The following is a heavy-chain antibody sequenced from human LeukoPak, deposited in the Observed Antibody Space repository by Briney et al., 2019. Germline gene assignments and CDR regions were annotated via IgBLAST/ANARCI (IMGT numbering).Heavy chain of an antibody. D-gene: IGHD6-25*01. CDR3: AKDSLPTSGCRGYFDY. CDR1: GFTFSTYA. CDR2: ISGSGGNT. J-gene: IGHJ4*02. Sequence: GGSLRLSCAASGFTFSTYAMTWVRQAPGKGLQWVSAISGSGGNTYYANSVKGRFTISRDNSMNTLYLQMNSLRAEDTAIYYCAKDSLPTSGCRGYFDYWGQGTLVTVSS. V-gene: IGHV3-23*01.